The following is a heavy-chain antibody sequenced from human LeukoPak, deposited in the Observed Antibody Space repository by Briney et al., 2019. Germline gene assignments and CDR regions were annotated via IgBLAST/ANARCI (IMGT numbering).Heavy chain of an antibody. CDR1: GFTFDDYA. CDR2: ISWNSGSI. D-gene: IGHD3-3*01. V-gene: IGHV3-9*01. J-gene: IGHJ4*02. CDR3: AKVRPQRAYYDFWSGPPYFDY. Sequence: GGSLRLSCAASGFTFDDYAMHWVRQAPGKGLEWVSGISWNSGSIGYADSVKGRFTISRDNAKNSLYLQMNSLRAEDTALYYCAKVRPQRAYYDFWSGPPYFDYWGQGTLVTVSS.